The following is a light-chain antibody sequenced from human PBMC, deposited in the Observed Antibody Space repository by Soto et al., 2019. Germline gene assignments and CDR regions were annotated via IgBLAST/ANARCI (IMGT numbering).Light chain of an antibody. Sequence: EIVLTKSPATLSLSPGERATLSCRASQSVGSFLAWYQQKPCQAPRLLIFDASNRATGIPARFSGSGSGTDFTLPIISLQPEDFTVDYCQQRSSSPLITFGQGTRLEL. CDR3: QQRSSSPLIT. CDR1: QSVGSF. CDR2: DAS. V-gene: IGKV3-11*01. J-gene: IGKJ5*01.